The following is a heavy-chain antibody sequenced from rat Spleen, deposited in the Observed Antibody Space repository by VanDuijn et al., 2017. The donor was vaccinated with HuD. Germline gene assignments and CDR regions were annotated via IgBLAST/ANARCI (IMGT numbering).Heavy chain of an antibody. CDR2: VNSAGTT. CDR1: GHSITTSYR. V-gene: IGHV3-3*01. D-gene: IGHD1-12*02. CDR3: ARRHYDGAYGYFDF. Sequence: EVQLQESGPGLVKPSQSLSLTCSVTGHSITTSYRWNWIRKFPGNKLEWLGYVNSAGTTNYNPSLKSRISISRDTSKNQFFLQVNSLSTEDTATYYCARRHYDGAYGYFDFWGPGTMVTVSS. J-gene: IGHJ1*01.